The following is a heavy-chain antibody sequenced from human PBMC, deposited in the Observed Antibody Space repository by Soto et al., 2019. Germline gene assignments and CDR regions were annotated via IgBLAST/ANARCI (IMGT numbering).Heavy chain of an antibody. V-gene: IGHV1-69*04. CDR3: AGDPDSHYNDSHASSYP. CDR2: IIPILGIA. Sequence: SVKVSCKASGGTFSSYTISWVRQAPGQGLEWMGRIIPILGIANYAQKFQGRVTITADKSTSTAYMELSSLRSDDTAVYYCAGDPDSHYNDSHASSYPWGQGTLVTVSS. J-gene: IGHJ5*02. D-gene: IGHD3-22*01. CDR1: GGTFSSYT.